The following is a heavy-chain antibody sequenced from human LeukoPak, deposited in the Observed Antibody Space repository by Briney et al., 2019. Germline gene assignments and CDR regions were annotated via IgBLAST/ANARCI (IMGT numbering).Heavy chain of an antibody. V-gene: IGHV1-69*13. CDR2: IIPIFGTA. Sequence: SVKVSCKASGGTFSSYAISWVRQAPGQGLEWMGGIIPIFGTANYAQKFQGRVTITADESTSTACMELSSLRSEDTAVYYCARALGGGQSTYYFDYWGQGSLVTVSS. J-gene: IGHJ4*02. CDR1: GGTFSSYA. D-gene: IGHD3-16*01. CDR3: ARALGGGQSTYYFDY.